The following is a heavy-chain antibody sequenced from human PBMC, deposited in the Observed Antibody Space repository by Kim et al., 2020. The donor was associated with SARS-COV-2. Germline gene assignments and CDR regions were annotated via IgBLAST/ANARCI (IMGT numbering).Heavy chain of an antibody. D-gene: IGHD6-19*01. Sequence: GGSLRLSCAASGFTVSSNYMSWVRQAPGKGLEWVSVIYSGGSTYYADSVKGRFTISRDNSKNTLYLQMNSLRAEDTAVYYCARGLGQWRWGVAFDIWGQGTMVTVSS. CDR1: GFTVSSNY. V-gene: IGHV3-66*01. J-gene: IGHJ3*02. CDR2: IYSGGST. CDR3: ARGLGQWRWGVAFDI.